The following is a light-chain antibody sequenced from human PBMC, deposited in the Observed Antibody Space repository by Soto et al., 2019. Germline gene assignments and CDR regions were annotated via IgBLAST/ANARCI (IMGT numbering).Light chain of an antibody. CDR3: QQYDNWPWT. V-gene: IGKV3-15*01. CDR1: QSISDT. Sequence: EIVMTQSPATLSVSPGGRATLSCRASQSISDTLAWYQQKPGQAPRLLIHGASTRAPGFPARFSGSGSGTDFTLTISSMPSEDFAVYYCQQYDNWPWTFGQGTKVDIK. J-gene: IGKJ1*01. CDR2: GAS.